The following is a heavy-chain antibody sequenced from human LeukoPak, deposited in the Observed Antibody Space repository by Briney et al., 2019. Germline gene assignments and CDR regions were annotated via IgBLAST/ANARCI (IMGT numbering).Heavy chain of an antibody. CDR2: IYANSGST. CDR3: ARGIVADDNRPFDY. J-gene: IGHJ4*02. D-gene: IGHD6-13*01. Sequence: SETLSLTCTVSGGSMSSDYWSWIRQPAGKGLEWIGRIYANSGSTDYNPSLRSRVTMSVDTSKNQFSLKVSSVTAADTAVYCCARGIVADDNRPFDYWGQGTLVTVSS. CDR1: GGSMSSDY. V-gene: IGHV4-4*07.